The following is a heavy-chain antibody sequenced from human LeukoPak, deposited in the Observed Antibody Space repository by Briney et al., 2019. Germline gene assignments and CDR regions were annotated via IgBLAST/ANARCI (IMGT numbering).Heavy chain of an antibody. V-gene: IGHV3-7*01. CDR1: GFTFSSSW. CDR3: AKDFPGEEGSLGDY. CDR2: IKGDGSDK. D-gene: IGHD3-16*01. J-gene: IGHJ4*02. Sequence: GGSLRLSCAASGFTFSSSWMTWVRQAPGKGLEWLANIKGDGSDKNYVDSVKGRFTISRDNSKNTLNLQMNNLRAEDTAVYYCAKDFPGEEGSLGDYWGQGTLVTVSS.